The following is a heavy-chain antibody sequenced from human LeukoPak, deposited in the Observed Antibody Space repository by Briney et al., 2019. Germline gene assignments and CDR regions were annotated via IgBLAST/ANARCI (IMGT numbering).Heavy chain of an antibody. CDR3: VRDRPHNCFDP. D-gene: IGHD6-6*01. J-gene: IGHJ5*02. CDR2: IDNDGTNT. CDR1: EFTFSAHW. Sequence: GGSLRLSCAASEFTFSAHWMHWVRQVPGKGLVYIAYIDNDGTNTNYADSVKGRFTISRDNAKDTLYLQMNSLRVEDTAVYYCVRDRPHNCFDPWGQGTLLTVSS. V-gene: IGHV3-74*01.